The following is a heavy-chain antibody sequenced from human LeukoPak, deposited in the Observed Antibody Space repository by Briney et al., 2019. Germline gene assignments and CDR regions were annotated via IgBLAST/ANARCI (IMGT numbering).Heavy chain of an antibody. D-gene: IGHD5-24*01. Sequence: NSGGSLRLSCAASGFTFSSYSMNWVRQAPGKGLEWVSSISRSSSYIYYADSVKGRFTLSRDNAKNSLYLQMNSLRAEDTAVYYCARESHGYNYLDYWGQGTLVTVSS. CDR3: ARESHGYNYLDY. CDR1: GFTFSSYS. V-gene: IGHV3-21*01. CDR2: ISRSSSYI. J-gene: IGHJ4*02.